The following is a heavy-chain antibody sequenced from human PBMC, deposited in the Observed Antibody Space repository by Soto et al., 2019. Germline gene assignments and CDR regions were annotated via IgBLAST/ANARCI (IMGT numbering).Heavy chain of an antibody. CDR1: GVSISSGGYY. CDR3: ARTPRAATDYYNMDV. V-gene: IGHV4-31*03. D-gene: IGHD2-15*01. J-gene: IGHJ6*03. CDR2: IYYSGST. Sequence: QVQLQESGPGLVKPSQTLSLTCTVSGVSISSGGYYWSWIRQHPGKGLEWIGYIYYSGSTYYKPYLKSRVTISVDTSTNQFSLKLSSVTAADTAVYYCARTPRAATDYYNMDVWGKGTTVTVSS.